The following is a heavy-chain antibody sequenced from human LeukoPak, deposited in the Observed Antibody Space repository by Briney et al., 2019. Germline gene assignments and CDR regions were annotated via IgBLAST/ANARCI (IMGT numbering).Heavy chain of an antibody. CDR3: ARDKFVEMATIDRGGPFDY. Sequence: GGSLRLSCAASGFTFSSQTMNWVRQAPGKGLEWVSYISSSSSTIYYADSVKGRFTISRDNAKNSLYLQMNSLRAEDTAVYYCARDKFVEMATIDRGGPFDYWGQGTLVTVSS. CDR1: GFTFSSQT. CDR2: ISSSSSTI. J-gene: IGHJ4*02. D-gene: IGHD5-24*01. V-gene: IGHV3-48*04.